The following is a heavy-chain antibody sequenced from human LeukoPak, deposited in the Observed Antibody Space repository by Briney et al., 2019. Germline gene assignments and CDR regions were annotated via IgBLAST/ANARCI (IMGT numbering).Heavy chain of an antibody. CDR1: GGGLRNYA. J-gene: IGHJ4*02. V-gene: IGHV1-69*04. CDR2: IIPSIGSS. CDR3: GRDRGSGWNKAIDY. Sequence: VASVKVSCKASGGGLRNYAITWVRQAPGQGLEWMGRIIPSIGSSNYVPKFQGRFTITADKSTSTVLIELSNLRSEDTAVYFCGRDRGSGWNKAIDYWGQGTLVTVSS. D-gene: IGHD6-19*01.